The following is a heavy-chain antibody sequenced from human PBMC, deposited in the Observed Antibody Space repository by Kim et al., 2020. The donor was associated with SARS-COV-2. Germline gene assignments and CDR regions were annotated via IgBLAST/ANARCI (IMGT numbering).Heavy chain of an antibody. J-gene: IGHJ3*02. Sequence: GGSLRLSCAASGFTFSDYYMSWIRQAPGKGLEWVSYISSSGSTIYYADSVKGRFTISRDNAKNSLYLQMNSLRAEDTAVYYCARERGYYYGSGSYFNAFDIWGQGTMVTVSS. V-gene: IGHV3-11*04. CDR1: GFTFSDYY. CDR3: ARERGYYYGSGSYFNAFDI. D-gene: IGHD3-10*01. CDR2: ISSSGSTI.